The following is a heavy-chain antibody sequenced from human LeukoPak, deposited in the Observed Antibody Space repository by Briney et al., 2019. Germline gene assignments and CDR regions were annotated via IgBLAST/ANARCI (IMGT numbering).Heavy chain of an antibody. Sequence: SQTLSLTCTVSGGSISSGDYYWSWIRQPPGKGLEWIGYIYYSGSTNYNPSLKSRVTISVDTSKNQFSLKLSSVTAADTAVYYCARTPRRPYDILTGYYKPVRAFDIWGQGTMVTVSS. CDR2: IYYSGST. D-gene: IGHD3-9*01. V-gene: IGHV4-30-4*01. CDR1: GGSISSGDYY. CDR3: ARTPRRPYDILTGYYKPVRAFDI. J-gene: IGHJ3*02.